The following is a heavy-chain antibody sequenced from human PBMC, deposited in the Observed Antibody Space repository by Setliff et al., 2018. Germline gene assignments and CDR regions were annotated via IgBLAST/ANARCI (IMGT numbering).Heavy chain of an antibody. V-gene: IGHV3-74*01. Sequence: GGSLRLSCAASGFTFSSYWMHWVRQAPGKGLVWVSRINGDGSITSYADSVRGRFTISRDSSKNTLYLQMNSLRLEDTAVYYCLVAYTSSWYSSGFDPWGQGTLVTAPQ. CDR1: GFTFSSYW. CDR2: INGDGSIT. J-gene: IGHJ5*02. CDR3: LVAYTSSWYSSGFDP. D-gene: IGHD6-13*01.